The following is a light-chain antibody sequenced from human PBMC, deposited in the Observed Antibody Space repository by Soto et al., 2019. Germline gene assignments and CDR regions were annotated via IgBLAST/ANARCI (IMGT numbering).Light chain of an antibody. CDR3: QQRSNWPPWT. J-gene: IGKJ1*01. CDR2: DAS. Sequence: EIVLTQSPAPLSLSPGARATLSCRASQSVSSYLAWYQQKHGQAPRLLIYDASNRATGIPARFSGSGSGTDFTLTISSLEAEDFAGYYCQQRSNWPPWTFGQGTKVEIK. CDR1: QSVSSY. V-gene: IGKV3-11*01.